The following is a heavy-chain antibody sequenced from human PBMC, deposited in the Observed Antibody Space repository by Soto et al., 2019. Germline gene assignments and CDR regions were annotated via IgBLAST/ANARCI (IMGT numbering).Heavy chain of an antibody. CDR3: ARRDTSGFLRYFDN. Sequence: ASVKVSCKSSGGTFSSFINYPINWVRQAPGQGLEWMGGIVPNVGTVNYAQKFRGKVTITADKSTGTAYMELGSLRSEDTALYYCARRDTSGFLRYFDNWSQGTQVTVSS. V-gene: IGHV1-69*06. CDR2: IVPNVGTV. CDR1: GGTFSSFINYP. D-gene: IGHD3-3*01. J-gene: IGHJ4*02.